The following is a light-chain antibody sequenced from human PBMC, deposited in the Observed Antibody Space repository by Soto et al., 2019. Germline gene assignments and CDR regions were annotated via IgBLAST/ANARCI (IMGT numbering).Light chain of an antibody. Sequence: QSVLTQPRSVSGAPGQRVTISCTGSSSNIGAGYDVHWYQQLPGTSPKLLIYSNSNRPSGVPDRFSGSKSGTSASLAITGLQAEDEADYYCQSYDSSLSGSGVFGGGTKVTVL. J-gene: IGLJ2*01. V-gene: IGLV1-40*01. CDR2: SNS. CDR3: QSYDSSLSGSGV. CDR1: SSNIGAGYD.